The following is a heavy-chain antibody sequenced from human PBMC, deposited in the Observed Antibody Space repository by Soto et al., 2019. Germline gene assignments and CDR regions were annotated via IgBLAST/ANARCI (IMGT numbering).Heavy chain of an antibody. Sequence: PSETLSLTCGVSGGTVASSHWWSWVRQSPGGGLECIGNVYHTGDTNLNPSLQSRVTISVDKSNNQFSLRLNSLTAADTAVYFCAREIVTAGGNNYFDPWGPGTLVTVSS. CDR1: GGTVASSHW. V-gene: IGHV4-4*02. CDR3: AREIVTAGGNNYFDP. D-gene: IGHD2-21*02. CDR2: VYHTGDT. J-gene: IGHJ5*02.